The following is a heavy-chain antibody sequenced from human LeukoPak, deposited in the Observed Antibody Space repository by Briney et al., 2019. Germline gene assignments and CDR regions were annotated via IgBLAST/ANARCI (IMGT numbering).Heavy chain of an antibody. CDR3: ARDRISTVSHSDY. J-gene: IGHJ4*02. V-gene: IGHV3-66*01. Sequence: RSGGSLRLSCAASGFTFSSYWMHWVRQAPGKGLVWVSIIYSGGSTYYADSVKGRFTISRDNFKNTLYLQMNSLRAEDTAVYYCARDRISTVSHSDYWGQGTLVTVSS. CDR1: GFTFSSYW. CDR2: IYSGGST. D-gene: IGHD4-17*01.